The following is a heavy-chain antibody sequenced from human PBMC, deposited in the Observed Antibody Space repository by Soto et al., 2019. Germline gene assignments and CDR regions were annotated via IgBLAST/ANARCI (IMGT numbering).Heavy chain of an antibody. CDR3: ERDAFDYDTTGYHSDY. Sequence: EVQLVESGGGLVQPGGSLRLSCGASGFTFSNFHMNWVRQAPGKGLERVSYISSSGSTTYYPDSVKGRFTISRDNARNSLLLHMSSMRDEDTAVYYCERDAFDYDTTGYHSDYWGQGTLVTVSA. J-gene: IGHJ4*02. CDR1: GFTFSNFH. V-gene: IGHV3-48*02. D-gene: IGHD3-22*01. CDR2: ISSSGSTT.